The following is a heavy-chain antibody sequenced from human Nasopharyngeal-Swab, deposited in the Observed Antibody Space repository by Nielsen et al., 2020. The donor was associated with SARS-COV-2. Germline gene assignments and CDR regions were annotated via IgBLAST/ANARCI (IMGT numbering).Heavy chain of an antibody. J-gene: IGHJ3*01. D-gene: IGHD6-13*01. Sequence: SETLSLTCAISGASVSNNRAAWSWIRQSPSRGLEWLGRTYYRSQWNYDYADSVRGRVTVNPDTSRSQVSLHLNSVTPEDTAVYYCARIQQQLPGIVWGQGKMV. V-gene: IGHV6-1*01. CDR3: ARIQQQLPGIV. CDR1: GASVSNNRAA. CDR2: TYYRSQWNY.